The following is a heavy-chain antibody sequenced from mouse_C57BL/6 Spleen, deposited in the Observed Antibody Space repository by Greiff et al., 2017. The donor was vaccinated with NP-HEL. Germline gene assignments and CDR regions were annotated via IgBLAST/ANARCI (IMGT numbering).Heavy chain of an antibody. Sequence: VQLQQSGAELVRPGASVTLSCKASGYTFTDYEMHWVKQTPVHGLEWIGAIDPETGGTAYNQKFKGKSTLTVDKSSSTAYMQLSSLTSEDSAVYYCARPNYYGSSSYWYFDVWGTGTTVTVSS. CDR3: ARPNYYGSSSYWYFDV. J-gene: IGHJ1*03. CDR1: GYTFTDYE. V-gene: IGHV1-15*01. D-gene: IGHD1-1*01. CDR2: IDPETGGT.